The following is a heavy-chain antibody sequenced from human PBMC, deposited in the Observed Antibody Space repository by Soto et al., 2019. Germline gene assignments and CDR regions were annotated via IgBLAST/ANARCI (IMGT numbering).Heavy chain of an antibody. CDR2: IYSDGTT. Sequence: GGSLRLSCEASGFTVSSNYMSWVRQASGKGLEWVSIIYSDGTTYYADSVKGRFTISRDNSKNTLDLQMNSLRAEDTAVYYCAGGPRAGAGAYWGQGTLVTVSS. CDR3: AGGPRAGAGAY. D-gene: IGHD6-13*01. J-gene: IGHJ4*02. V-gene: IGHV3-66*01. CDR1: GFTVSSNY.